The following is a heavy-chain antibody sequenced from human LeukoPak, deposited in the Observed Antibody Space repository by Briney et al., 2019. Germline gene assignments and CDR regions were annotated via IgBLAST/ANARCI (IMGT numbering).Heavy chain of an antibody. CDR3: ARVAAAQYFQH. V-gene: IGHV4-59*01. J-gene: IGHJ1*01. Sequence: SETLSLTCTVSGGSISSYYWNWIRQPPGKGLEWIGYIYYSGSTNYTPSLKSRVTISVDTSKNQFSLKLSSVTAADTAVYYCARVAAAQYFQHWGQGTLVTVSS. D-gene: IGHD6-13*01. CDR2: IYYSGST. CDR1: GGSISSYY.